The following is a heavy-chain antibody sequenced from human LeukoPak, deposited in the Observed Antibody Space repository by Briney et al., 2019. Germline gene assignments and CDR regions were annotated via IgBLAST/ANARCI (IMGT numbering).Heavy chain of an antibody. CDR2: ISAYNGNT. V-gene: IGHV1-18*01. CDR3: AKSAWIQLWLLDSSGYFDY. Sequence: ASVKVSCKASGYTFTSYGVSWVRQAPGQGLEWMGWISAYNGNTNYAQKLQGRVTMTTDTSTSTAYMELRSLRSDDTAVYYCAKSAWIQLWLLDSSGYFDYWGQGTLVTVSS. D-gene: IGHD5-18*01. CDR1: GYTFTSYG. J-gene: IGHJ4*02.